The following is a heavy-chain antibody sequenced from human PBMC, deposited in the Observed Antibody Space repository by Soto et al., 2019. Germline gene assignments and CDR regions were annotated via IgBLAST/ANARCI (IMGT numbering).Heavy chain of an antibody. D-gene: IGHD6-13*01. CDR1: GFTFSSYA. CDR3: AISRYSSSWYYFDY. V-gene: IGHV3-23*01. Sequence: GGSLRLSCAASGFTFSSYAMSWVRQAPGKGLEWVSAISGRGDNTYYADSVKGRFTISRDNSKNTLYLQMNSLRAEGTAVYYCAISRYSSSWYYFDYWGQGTLVTVS. J-gene: IGHJ4*02. CDR2: ISGRGDNT.